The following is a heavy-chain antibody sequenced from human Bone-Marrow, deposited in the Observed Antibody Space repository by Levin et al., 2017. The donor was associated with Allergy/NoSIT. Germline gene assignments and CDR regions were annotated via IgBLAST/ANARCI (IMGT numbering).Heavy chain of an antibody. J-gene: IGHJ4*02. V-gene: IGHV3-33*01. CDR3: ARQFQEFYFDY. Sequence: GESLKISCAASGFTFPSYAMDWVRQAPGKGLEWVAVMWLDESYKYYADSVRGRFTISRDNSKNTLYLQMNNLRAEDTAVYYCARQFQEFYFDYWGRGTLVSVSS. D-gene: IGHD2-21*01. CDR1: GFTFPSYA. CDR2: MWLDESYK.